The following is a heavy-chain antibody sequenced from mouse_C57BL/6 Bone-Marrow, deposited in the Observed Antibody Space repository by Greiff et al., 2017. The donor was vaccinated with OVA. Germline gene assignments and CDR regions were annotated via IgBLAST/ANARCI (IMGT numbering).Heavy chain of an antibody. CDR1: GFTFSSYA. V-gene: IGHV5-4*01. CDR3: ARDHDHQYFHS. CDR2: ISDGGSYT. Sequence: EVMLVESGGCLVKSGGSLQLSCAASGFTFSSYAMSWVRQTPEKRLEWVATISDGGSYTYYPDNVKGRFTISRDNAKNNLYLQMSHLKSEDTAMYYCARDHDHQYFHSWRQAAPLTVS. J-gene: IGHJ2*01.